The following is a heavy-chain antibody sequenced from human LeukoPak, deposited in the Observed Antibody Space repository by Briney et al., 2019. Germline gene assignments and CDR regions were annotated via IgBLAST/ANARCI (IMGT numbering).Heavy chain of an antibody. Sequence: SVKLSCKASVYAITSHGKSWGRHAPGQGCTWMVWFSAYNVNTPYAQKLQGSVTMTTDTSSSTAYMELRSLRSDDTAVYYCAREPDYYGSGSYYKDAFDIWGQGTMVTVSS. V-gene: IGHV1-18*01. CDR2: FSAYNVNT. CDR3: AREPDYYGSGSYYKDAFDI. CDR1: VYAITSHG. J-gene: IGHJ3*02. D-gene: IGHD3-10*01.